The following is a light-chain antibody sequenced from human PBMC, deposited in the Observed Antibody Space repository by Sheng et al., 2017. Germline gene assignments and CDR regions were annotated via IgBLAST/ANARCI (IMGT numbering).Light chain of an antibody. CDR2: GAS. CDR1: HTFSSNY. CDR3: QQYGSSPPYT. J-gene: IGKJ2*01. Sequence: EIVLTQSPGTLSLSPGERATLSCRASHTFSSNYLAWYQQKPGQAPRLLIYGASSRTTGIPDRFSGSGSGTDFTLTISRLEPEDFAVYYCQQYGSSPPYTFGQGTKLEI. V-gene: IGKV3-20*01.